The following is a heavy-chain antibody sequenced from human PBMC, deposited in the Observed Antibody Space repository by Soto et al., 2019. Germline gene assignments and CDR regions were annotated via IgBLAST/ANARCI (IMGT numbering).Heavy chain of an antibody. CDR3: ARLGLGGLAP. V-gene: IGHV4-59*12. CDR1: GGSISSYY. D-gene: IGHD1-26*01. CDR2: IYYSGST. J-gene: IGHJ5*02. Sequence: TSETLSLTCTVSGGSISSYYWSWIRQPPGKGLGWIGYIYYSGSTNYNPSLKSRVTISVDTSKNQFSLKLSSVTAADTAVYYCARLGLGGLAPWGQGTLVTVSS.